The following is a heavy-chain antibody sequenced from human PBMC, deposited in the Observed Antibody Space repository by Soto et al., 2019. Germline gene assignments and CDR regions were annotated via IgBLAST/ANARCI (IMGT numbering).Heavy chain of an antibody. CDR1: GYMFISYG. V-gene: IGHV1-18*01. CDR3: VRDLDGSGSYYTDY. CDR2: IRPYNGDT. J-gene: IGHJ4*02. D-gene: IGHD3-10*01. Sequence: ASVKVSCKXSGYMFISYGINWVRQAPGQGLEWMGWIRPYNGDTKYAQNLQGRVTMTTDTSTSTAYMEMRSLRSDDTAVYYCVRDLDGSGSYYTDYWGPGTLVTVSS.